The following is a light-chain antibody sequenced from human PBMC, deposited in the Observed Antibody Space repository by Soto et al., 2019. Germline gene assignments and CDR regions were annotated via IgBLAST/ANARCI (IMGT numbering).Light chain of an antibody. CDR3: QQYGTSPRT. V-gene: IGKV3-20*01. Sequence: DIVMTQSPGTLSLSPGESATLSCRASQSISSNYLAWYQQKPGQSPRLLIYGASSRATGIPDRFSGRGSGTDFTLTISRLEPEDFAVYFCQQYGTSPRTFGQGTKVEIK. CDR2: GAS. CDR1: QSISSNY. J-gene: IGKJ1*01.